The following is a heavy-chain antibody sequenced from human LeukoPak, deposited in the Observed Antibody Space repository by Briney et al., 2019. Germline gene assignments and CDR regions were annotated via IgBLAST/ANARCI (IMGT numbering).Heavy chain of an antibody. CDR2: ISAYNGTA. CDR1: GYTFSHYG. V-gene: IGHV1-18*01. J-gene: IGHJ1*01. D-gene: IGHD3-16*01. Sequence: ASVMVSCKGSGYTFSHYGVRWVRQAPGQGRECMGWISAYNGTAKYTRTRQGRVTMRTDTSTSTAYMDLRSLRSDDTAVYYCSRGIWGGGDNWGPGTLLTVSS. CDR3: SRGIWGGGDN.